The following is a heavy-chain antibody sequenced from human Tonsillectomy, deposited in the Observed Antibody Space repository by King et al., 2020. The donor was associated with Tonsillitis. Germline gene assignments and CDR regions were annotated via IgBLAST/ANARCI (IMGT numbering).Heavy chain of an antibody. J-gene: IGHJ4*02. D-gene: IGHD1-20*01. CDR3: TSETIGGYNWNDVFDY. CDR2: IKSKPDGGTT. Sequence: VQLVESGGDLVKPGGSLRLSCAASGFTFSDAWMTWVRQAPGKGLEWVGLIKSKPDGGTTEYAAPVRGRFTISRDDSKNTLYLQMNSLKTEDTAVYYCTSETIGGYNWNDVFDYWVQGTLVTVSS. CDR1: GFTFSDAW. V-gene: IGHV3-15*01.